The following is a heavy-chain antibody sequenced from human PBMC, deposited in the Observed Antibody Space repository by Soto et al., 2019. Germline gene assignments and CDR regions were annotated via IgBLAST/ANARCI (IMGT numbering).Heavy chain of an antibody. CDR3: TKGTSNSDS. Sequence: GGSLRLSCAASGFTFSSYWMHWVRQAPGKGLVWVSVIYSGGSTYYADSVKGRFTISRDNSKSTLYLQMNSLRAEDTAIYYCTKGTSNSDSWGQGTLVTVSS. CDR2: IYSGGST. V-gene: IGHV3-66*01. D-gene: IGHD4-4*01. J-gene: IGHJ5*01. CDR1: GFTFSSYW.